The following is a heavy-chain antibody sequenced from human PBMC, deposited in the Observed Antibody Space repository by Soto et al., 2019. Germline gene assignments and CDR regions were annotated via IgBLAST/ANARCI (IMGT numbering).Heavy chain of an antibody. J-gene: IGHJ3*02. Sequence: GASVKVSCKASGGTFSSYTISWVRQAPGQGLGWMGRIIPILGIANYAQKFQGRVTITADKSTSTAYMELSSLRSEDTAVYYCARGGIYCSSTSCYAFDIWGQGTMVTVSS. CDR2: IIPILGIA. CDR3: ARGGIYCSSTSCYAFDI. V-gene: IGHV1-69*02. D-gene: IGHD2-2*01. CDR1: GGTFSSYT.